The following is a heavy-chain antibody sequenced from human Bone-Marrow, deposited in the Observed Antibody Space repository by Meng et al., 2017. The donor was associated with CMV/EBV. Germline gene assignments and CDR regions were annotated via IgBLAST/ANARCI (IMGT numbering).Heavy chain of an antibody. D-gene: IGHD4-17*01. CDR2: IYYSGST. CDR3: ASLYGDSSVWYLDL. V-gene: IGHV4-31*03. Sequence: QVQLQESGTGLVKPSQTLSLTCTVXGGSISSGNHYWSWLRQHPGKGLEYIGYIYYSGSTYYNPSLKSRVIISVDTSKNQFSLRLNSVTAADTAVYYCASLYGDSSVWYLDLWGRGTLVTVSS. J-gene: IGHJ2*01. CDR1: GGSISSGNHY.